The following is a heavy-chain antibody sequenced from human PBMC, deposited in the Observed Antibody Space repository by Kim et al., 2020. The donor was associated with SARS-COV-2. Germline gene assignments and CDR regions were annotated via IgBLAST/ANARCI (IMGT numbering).Heavy chain of an antibody. CDR3: AKDQDASSTSCYDY. D-gene: IGHD2-2*01. V-gene: IGHV3-23*01. Sequence: ADPVKGRFTISRDNSKHTLYLQMNSLRAEDTAVYYCAKDQDASSTSCYDYWGQGTLVTVSS. J-gene: IGHJ4*02.